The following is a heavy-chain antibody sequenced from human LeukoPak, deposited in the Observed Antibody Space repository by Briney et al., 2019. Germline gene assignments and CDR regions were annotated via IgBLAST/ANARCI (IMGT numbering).Heavy chain of an antibody. V-gene: IGHV3-53*01. Sequence: GGSLRLSCAASGFTVSSNYMSWVRQAPGKGLEWVSVIYSGGSTYYADSVKGRFTISRDNSKNTLYLQMNSLRAEDTAVYYCAMSHGHDAFDIWGQGTMVTVSS. CDR1: GFTVSSNY. CDR3: AMSHGHDAFDI. J-gene: IGHJ3*02. CDR2: IYSGGST.